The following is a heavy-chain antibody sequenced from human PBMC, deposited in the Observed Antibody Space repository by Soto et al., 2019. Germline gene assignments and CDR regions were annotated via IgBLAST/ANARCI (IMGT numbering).Heavy chain of an antibody. CDR1: GFNFVSYS. V-gene: IGHV3-21*01. J-gene: IGHJ6*01. Sequence: EVELVESGGGLVKPGGSLRLSCASSGFNFVSYSLNWVRQAPGKGLEWLSRISSNSTYRFYAESVKGRFTISRDNAKRSLFLQMSNLKLEDKEVYYCVRDQNVGFCSGSRCYMSEEGSLVVWGHGPTVIVSS. CDR2: ISSNSTYR. D-gene: IGHD2-15*01. CDR3: VRDQNVGFCSGSRCYMSEEGSLVV.